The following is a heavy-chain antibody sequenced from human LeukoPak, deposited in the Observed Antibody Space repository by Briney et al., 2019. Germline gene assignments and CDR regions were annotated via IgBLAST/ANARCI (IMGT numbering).Heavy chain of an antibody. CDR1: GGSISSSSYY. V-gene: IGHV4-39*01. CDR3: ARHVRGSYSELDY. Sequence: SETLTLTCTVSGGSISSSSYYWGWIRQPPGKGLEWIGSIYYSGSTYYNPSLKSRVTISVDTSKNQFSLKLSSVTAADTAVYYCARHVRGSYSELDYWGQGTLVTVSS. CDR2: IYYSGST. D-gene: IGHD1-26*01. J-gene: IGHJ4*02.